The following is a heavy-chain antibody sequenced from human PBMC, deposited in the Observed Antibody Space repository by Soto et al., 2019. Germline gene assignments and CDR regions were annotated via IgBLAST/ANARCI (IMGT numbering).Heavy chain of an antibody. CDR1: GGTFSSYT. J-gene: IGHJ6*03. V-gene: IGHV1-69*08. CDR2: IIPILGIA. D-gene: IGHD3-16*01. CDR3: ARDLSWDYYYMDV. Sequence: QVQLVQSGAEVKKPGSSVEVSCKASGGTFSSYTISWVRQAPGQGLEWMGRIIPILGIANYAQKFQGRVTITADKSTSTAYMELSSLRSEDTAVYYCARDLSWDYYYMDVWGKGTTVTVSS.